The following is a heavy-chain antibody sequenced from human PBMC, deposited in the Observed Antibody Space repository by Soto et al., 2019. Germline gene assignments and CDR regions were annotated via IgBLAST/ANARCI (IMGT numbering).Heavy chain of an antibody. Sequence: EVQLVESGGGLVQPGGSLRLSCAASGFTVSSKYMSWVRQAPGKGLEWVSLIQSGGPTYYADSVKGRFTISRDTSENTVHLQMDSRRAEDTAVYSWAGDDVFCVGGRSYGAPWDVWGKGTTVTVPS. CDR2: IQSGGPT. J-gene: IGHJ6*03. CDR3: AGDDVFCVGGRSYGAPWDV. CDR1: GFTVSSKY. D-gene: IGHD2-15*01. V-gene: IGHV3-66*01.